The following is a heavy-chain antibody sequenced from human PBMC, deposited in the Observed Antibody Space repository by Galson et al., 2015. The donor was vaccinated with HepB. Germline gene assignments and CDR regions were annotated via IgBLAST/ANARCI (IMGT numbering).Heavy chain of an antibody. CDR2: INAGNGNT. CDR3: ARKIYGDFFDY. Sequence: SVKVSCKASGSTFTSYAMHWVRQAPGQRLEWMGWINAGNGNTKYSQKFQGRVTITRDSSASTAYMELSSLRSEDTAVYYCARKIYGDFFDYWGQGTLVTVSS. J-gene: IGHJ4*02. D-gene: IGHD4-17*01. CDR1: GSTFTSYA. V-gene: IGHV1-3*01.